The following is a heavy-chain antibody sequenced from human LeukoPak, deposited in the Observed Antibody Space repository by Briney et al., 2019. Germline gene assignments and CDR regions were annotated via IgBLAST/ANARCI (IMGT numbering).Heavy chain of an antibody. Sequence: SETLSLTCTVSGGSISSGSYYWSWIRQPAGKGLEWIGRIYTSGSTNYNPSLKSRVTISVDTSKNQFSLKLSSATAADTAVYYCAARGIAVAGTVFDYWGQGTLVTVSS. CDR1: GGSISSGSYY. CDR2: IYTSGST. CDR3: AARGIAVAGTVFDY. J-gene: IGHJ4*02. D-gene: IGHD6-19*01. V-gene: IGHV4-61*02.